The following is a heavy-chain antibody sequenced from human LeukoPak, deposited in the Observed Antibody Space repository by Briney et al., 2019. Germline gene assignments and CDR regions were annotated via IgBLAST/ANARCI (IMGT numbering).Heavy chain of an antibody. V-gene: IGHV3-30*04. CDR1: GFTFSSYA. D-gene: IGHD5-24*01. J-gene: IGHJ6*02. CDR2: ISYDGSNK. CDR3: ARDREGAYYGMDV. Sequence: PGGSLRLSCAASGFTFSSYAMHWVRQAPGKGLEWVAVISYDGSNKYYADSVEGRFTISRDNAKNSLYLQMNSLRAEDTAVYYCARDREGAYYGMDVWGQGTTVTVSS.